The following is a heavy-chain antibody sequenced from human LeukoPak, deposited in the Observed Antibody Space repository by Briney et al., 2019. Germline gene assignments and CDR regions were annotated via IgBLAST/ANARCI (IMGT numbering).Heavy chain of an antibody. CDR2: ISWNSGSI. Sequence: PGGSLRLSCAASGFTFDDYAMHWVRQAPGKGLEWVSGISWNSGSIGYADSVKGRFTISRDNAKNSLYPQMNSLRAEDTALYYCAKEVGATALFDYWGQGTLVTVSS. CDR1: GFTFDDYA. D-gene: IGHD1-26*01. V-gene: IGHV3-9*01. J-gene: IGHJ4*02. CDR3: AKEVGATALFDY.